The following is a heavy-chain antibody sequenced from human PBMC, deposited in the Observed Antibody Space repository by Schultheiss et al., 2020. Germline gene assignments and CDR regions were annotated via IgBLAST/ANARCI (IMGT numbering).Heavy chain of an antibody. CDR2: IYYSGST. Sequence: SETLSLTCAVYGGSFSGYYWSWIRQPAGKGLEWIGYIYYSGSTYYNPSLKSRVTISVDTSKNQFSLKLSSVTAADTAVYYCASAGMVSYNWFDPWGQGTLVTVSS. D-gene: IGHD6-13*01. CDR3: ASAGMVSYNWFDP. J-gene: IGHJ5*02. V-gene: IGHV4-59*04. CDR1: GGSFSGYY.